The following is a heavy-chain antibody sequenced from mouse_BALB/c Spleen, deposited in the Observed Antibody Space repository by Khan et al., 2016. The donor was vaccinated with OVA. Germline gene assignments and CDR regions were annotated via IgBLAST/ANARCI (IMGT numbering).Heavy chain of an antibody. CDR1: GYSITSGYA. D-gene: IGHD1-1*01. CDR3: ARGNYYGYYFDY. J-gene: IGHJ2*01. CDR2: LSYSGGT. Sequence: EVQLQESGPGLVKPSQSLSLTCTVTGYSITSGYAWNWIRQFPGNILEWMGYLSYSGGTSYNPSLKSRISITRDTSKNQFFLQLNSVTTEDTATYYCARGNYYGYYFDYWGQGTTLTVSS. V-gene: IGHV3-2*02.